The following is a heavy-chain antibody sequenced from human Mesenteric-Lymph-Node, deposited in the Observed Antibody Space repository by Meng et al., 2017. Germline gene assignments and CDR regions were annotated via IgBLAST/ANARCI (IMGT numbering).Heavy chain of an antibody. CDR2: IIPILGIA. D-gene: IGHD6-19*01. CDR3: ARPWLSGWYVPDAFDI. Sequence: SVKVFCKASGGTFSSYTISWVRQAPGQGLEWMGRIIPILGIANYAQKFQGRVTITADKSTSTAYMELSSLRSEDTAVYYCARPWLSGWYVPDAFDIWGQGTMVTVSS. CDR1: GGTFSSYT. J-gene: IGHJ3*02. V-gene: IGHV1-69*02.